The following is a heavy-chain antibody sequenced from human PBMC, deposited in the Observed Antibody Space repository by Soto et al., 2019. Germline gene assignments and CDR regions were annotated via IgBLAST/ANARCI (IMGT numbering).Heavy chain of an antibody. CDR1: GGSISNNHYY. CDR2: IYNGGST. J-gene: IGHJ4*02. V-gene: IGHV4-30-4*01. Sequence: QVQLQESGPGLVKPSQTLSLTCTVSGGSISNNHYYWSWIRQSPGKGLEWIGHIYNGGSTYINPSLKSRVTISPDTSNHQFSLKLNSVTGADTGVYYCARRLSSEKVDSWGQGTLVTVSS. D-gene: IGHD3-10*01. CDR3: ARRLSSEKVDS.